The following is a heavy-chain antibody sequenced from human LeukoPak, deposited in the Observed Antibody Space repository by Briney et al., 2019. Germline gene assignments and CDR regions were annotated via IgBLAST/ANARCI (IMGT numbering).Heavy chain of an antibody. CDR1: GGSFSGYY. J-gene: IGHJ6*03. V-gene: IGHV4-34*01. Sequence: SETLSLTCAVYGGSFSGYYWSWIRQPPGKGLEWIGEINHSGSTNYNPSLKSRVTISVDTSKNQFSLKLSSVTAADTAVYYCARGYCGGGSCYSYYYYNYMDVWGKGTTVTVSS. CDR3: ARGYCGGGSCYSYYYYNYMDV. CDR2: INHSGST. D-gene: IGHD2-15*01.